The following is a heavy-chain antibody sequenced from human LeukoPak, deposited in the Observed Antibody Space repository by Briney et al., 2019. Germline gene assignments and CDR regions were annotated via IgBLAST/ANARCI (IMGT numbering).Heavy chain of an antibody. J-gene: IGHJ6*02. CDR1: GGSISTCY. D-gene: IGHD4-11*01. CDR3: ARAQVDYNNGPGSRGYYSYGMDV. Sequence: SETLSLTCTVSGGSISTCYGNWIRQAPGKGLEWIGYIYYSGSTNYNPSLKSRVAMSVDTSRNQFSLKLSSVTAADTAVYYCARAQVDYNNGPGSRGYYSYGMDVWGRGTTVTVSS. CDR2: IYYSGST. V-gene: IGHV4-59*01.